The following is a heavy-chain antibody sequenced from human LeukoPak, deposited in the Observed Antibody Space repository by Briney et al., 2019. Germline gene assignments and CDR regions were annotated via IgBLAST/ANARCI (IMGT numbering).Heavy chain of an antibody. J-gene: IGHJ4*02. V-gene: IGHV3-23*01. D-gene: IGHD3-22*01. CDR1: GFSFINFG. Sequence: GGSLRLSCVASGFSFINFGMSWVRQAPGKGLEWVSSISGTGGSTHYADSVKGRFTISRDNSKNTLYLQMNSLRAGDTAVYYCAKSSYYDSSGFYREYSFDYWGQGTLVPVSS. CDR2: ISGTGGST. CDR3: AKSSYYDSSGFYREYSFDY.